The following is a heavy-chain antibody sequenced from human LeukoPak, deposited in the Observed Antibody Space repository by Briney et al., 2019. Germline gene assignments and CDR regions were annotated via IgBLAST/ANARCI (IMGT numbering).Heavy chain of an antibody. V-gene: IGHV4-4*02. Sequence: MASETLSLTCAVSGVSISSSNWWSWVRQPPGKGLEWIGEIFHSGSTNYNPSLKSRVIISLDKSENQFSLNLTSVTAADTARYYCARSSSGYYSGSMSFDYWGQGTLVTVSS. CDR2: IFHSGST. D-gene: IGHD3-22*01. J-gene: IGHJ4*02. CDR1: GVSISSSNW. CDR3: ARSSSGYYSGSMSFDY.